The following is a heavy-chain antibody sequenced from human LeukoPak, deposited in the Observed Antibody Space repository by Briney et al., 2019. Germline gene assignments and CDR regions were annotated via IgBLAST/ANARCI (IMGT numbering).Heavy chain of an antibody. Sequence: GGSLRLSCAASGFTFSSYAMSRVRQAPGKGLEWVSAISGSGGSTYYADSVKGRFTISRDNSKNTLYLQMNSLRAEDTAVYYCAKGVCSGGSCYSDFDYWGQGTLVTVSS. CDR3: AKGVCSGGSCYSDFDY. CDR1: GFTFSSYA. CDR2: ISGSGGST. D-gene: IGHD2-15*01. J-gene: IGHJ4*02. V-gene: IGHV3-23*01.